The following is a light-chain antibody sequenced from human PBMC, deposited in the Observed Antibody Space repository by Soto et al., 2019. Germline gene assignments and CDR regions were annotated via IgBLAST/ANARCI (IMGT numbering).Light chain of an antibody. CDR2: AAS. Sequence: DIQMTQSPSSLSASVGDRVTITCRASQSISSYLNWYQQKPGKAPKLLIYAASSLQSGVPSRFSGSGSGTDFTLTISSLQPEYFATYYCQQSYSFGQGTKLEIK. J-gene: IGKJ2*01. CDR3: QQSYS. CDR1: QSISSY. V-gene: IGKV1-39*01.